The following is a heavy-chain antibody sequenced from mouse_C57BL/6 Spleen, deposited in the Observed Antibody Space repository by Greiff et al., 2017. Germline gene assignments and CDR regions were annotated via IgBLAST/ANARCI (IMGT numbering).Heavy chain of an antibody. Sequence: QVQLQQPGAELVKPGASVKLSCKASGYTFTSYRMHWVKQRPGQGLEWIGMIHPNSGSTNYNEKFKSKATLTVDKSSSTAYMELSSLTSEDSAVYYCARHGYGTSWFAYWGQGTLVTVSA. CDR2: IHPNSGST. J-gene: IGHJ3*01. V-gene: IGHV1-64*01. D-gene: IGHD2-1*01. CDR3: ARHGYGTSWFAY. CDR1: GYTFTSYR.